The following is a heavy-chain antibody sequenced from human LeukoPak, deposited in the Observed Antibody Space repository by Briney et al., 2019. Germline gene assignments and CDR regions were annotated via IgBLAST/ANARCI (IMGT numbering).Heavy chain of an antibody. Sequence: GSLRLSCAASGFPFSSYSMNWVRQAPGKGLEWVSSISSSSSYIYYADSVKGRFTISRDNSKNTLYLQMNSLRAEDTAVYYCARSAGNDDAFDIWGQETMVTVSS. J-gene: IGHJ3*02. CDR1: GFPFSSYS. CDR2: ISSSSSYI. CDR3: ARSAGNDDAFDI. V-gene: IGHV3-21*01. D-gene: IGHD1-1*01.